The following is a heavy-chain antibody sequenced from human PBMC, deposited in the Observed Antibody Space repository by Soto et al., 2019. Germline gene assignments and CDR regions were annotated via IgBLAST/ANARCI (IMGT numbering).Heavy chain of an antibody. V-gene: IGHV3-64*01. D-gene: IGHD6-6*01. Sequence: EVQLAESGGGLAQPGGSLRLSCAASGFTLSGYAMDWVRQAPGKGLEYVSGISSNGVGTYYANSVQGRFTISRDNSKNTVYLQMGSLRPEDMAVYYCARRARPDVYYMDVWGKGTTGTVSS. CDR1: GFTLSGYA. J-gene: IGHJ6*03. CDR3: ARRARPDVYYMDV. CDR2: ISSNGVGT.